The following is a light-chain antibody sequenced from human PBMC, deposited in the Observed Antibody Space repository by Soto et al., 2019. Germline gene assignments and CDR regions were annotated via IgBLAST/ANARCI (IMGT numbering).Light chain of an antibody. CDR2: WAS. CDR1: QSVLSSSNNKNY. J-gene: IGKJ4*01. Sequence: DIVMTQSPDSLAVSLGERATIKCKSSQSVLSSSNNKNYLAWYQQTPGQPPKLLISWASTRASGVPDRFSGSGSGTDLTLTISSLQSADVAVYYCQQYYTTPLTFGGGTKVEIK. CDR3: QQYYTTPLT. V-gene: IGKV4-1*01.